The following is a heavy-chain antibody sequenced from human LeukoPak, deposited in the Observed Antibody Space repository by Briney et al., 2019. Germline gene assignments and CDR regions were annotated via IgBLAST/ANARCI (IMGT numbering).Heavy chain of an antibody. D-gene: IGHD3-3*02. CDR1: NGSISSYY. V-gene: IGHV4-59*01. J-gene: IGHJ4*02. CDR3: ALELGGAGIDY. CDR2: IYYSGST. Sequence: SETLSLTCTVSNGSISSYYWSWIRQPPGKGLEWIGYIYYSGSTNYNPSLKGRVTISIDASKNQFSLKLTSVTAADTAVYYCALELGGAGIDYWGQGTLVTVSS.